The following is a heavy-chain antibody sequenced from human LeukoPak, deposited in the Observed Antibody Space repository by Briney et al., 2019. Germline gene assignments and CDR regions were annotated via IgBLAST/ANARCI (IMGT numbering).Heavy chain of an antibody. CDR1: GFIFSSFA. D-gene: IGHD2-2*01. J-gene: IGHJ4*02. V-gene: IGHV3-23*01. CDR3: AKYDIVVVPAAMVDY. CDR2: ISGSGGST. Sequence: GGSLRLSCAASGFIFSSFAMSWVRQAPGKGLEWVSAISGSGGSTYYADSVKGRFTISRDNSKNTLYLQMNSLGAEDTAVYYCAKYDIVVVPAAMVDYWGQGTLVTVSS.